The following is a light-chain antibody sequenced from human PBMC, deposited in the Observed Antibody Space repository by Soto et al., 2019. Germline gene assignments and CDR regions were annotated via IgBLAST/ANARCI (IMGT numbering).Light chain of an antibody. J-gene: IGKJ1*01. CDR3: QQYNTYPWT. CDR1: QSISTW. V-gene: IGKV1-5*03. CDR2: KAS. Sequence: DIQMTQSPSTLSASVGDRVTITCRASQSISTWLAWYQQKPGKAPKLLIYKASSLESGVPSTFSGSGSETEFTLTISSLQPDDFATYYCQQYNTYPWTFGHGTKVEIK.